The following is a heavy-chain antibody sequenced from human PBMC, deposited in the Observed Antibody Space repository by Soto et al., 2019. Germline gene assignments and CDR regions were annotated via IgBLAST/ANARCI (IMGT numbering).Heavy chain of an antibody. CDR3: GSVPRYSFPTSDSLDQ. J-gene: IGHJ4*02. CDR2: ITPILGET. V-gene: IGHV1-69*06. Sequence: QVHLVQSGTEVRKPGSSVTVSCKVSGGTFSTYTISWVRQAPGKGLQWMGAITPILGETNYAQHFQGRVFIPADIAATTAYMELSDLKSEDTAMYYCGSVPRYSFPTSDSLDQWGQGTRVTVSS. D-gene: IGHD5-18*01. CDR1: GGTFSTYT.